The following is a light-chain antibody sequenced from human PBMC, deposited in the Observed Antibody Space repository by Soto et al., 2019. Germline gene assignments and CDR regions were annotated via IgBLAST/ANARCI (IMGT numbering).Light chain of an antibody. CDR3: QQYDTSPWT. Sequence: EIVLTQSPGTLSLSPGERATLSCISSQSVTSDYLAWYQQKPGQAPRLLIHGASSRATGIPDRFSGSGSGTDFTLTISRLEPEDFAVYHCQQYDTSPWTFGQGTKVDIK. V-gene: IGKV3-20*01. CDR1: QSVTSDY. J-gene: IGKJ1*01. CDR2: GAS.